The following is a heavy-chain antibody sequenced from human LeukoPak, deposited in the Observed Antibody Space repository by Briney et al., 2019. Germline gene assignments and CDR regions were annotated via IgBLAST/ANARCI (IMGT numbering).Heavy chain of an antibody. V-gene: IGHV4-39*01. CDR1: GGSISSSSYY. Sequence: KASETLSLTCTVSGGSISSSSYYWGWIRQPPGKGLEWIGSIYYSGSTYYNPSLKSRVTISVDTSKNQFSLKLSSVTAADTAVYYCARAPRHNYGDQLDYWGQGTLVTVSS. CDR3: ARAPRHNYGDQLDY. D-gene: IGHD4-17*01. J-gene: IGHJ4*02. CDR2: IYYSGST.